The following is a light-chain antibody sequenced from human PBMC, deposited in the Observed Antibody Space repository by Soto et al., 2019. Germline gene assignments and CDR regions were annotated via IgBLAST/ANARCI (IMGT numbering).Light chain of an antibody. CDR1: QSVSSN. V-gene: IGKV3-15*01. CDR3: QQYNSYSST. Sequence: EIVMTQSPATLSVSPGERATLSCRASQSVSSNLAWYQQKPGQAPRLLIYGASTRATGIPARFSGSGSGTEFTLTISSLQSEDFAVYYCQQYNSYSSTFGQGTKLEIK. CDR2: GAS. J-gene: IGKJ2*02.